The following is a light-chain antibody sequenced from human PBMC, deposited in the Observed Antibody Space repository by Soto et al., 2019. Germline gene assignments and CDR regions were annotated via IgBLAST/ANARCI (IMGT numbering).Light chain of an antibody. CDR3: MQALQTPWT. CDR2: LAS. Sequence: IVMPQSPLSLSVTPGEPASISCRASQSPLHSNGYNYLDWYVQKPGQSPQLLINLASNRASGVPDNFSGSGTGTDFTLNIRRVEAEDVGIYYCMQALQTPWTFGQGTKVEVK. CDR1: QSPLHSNGYNY. V-gene: IGKV2-28*01. J-gene: IGKJ1*01.